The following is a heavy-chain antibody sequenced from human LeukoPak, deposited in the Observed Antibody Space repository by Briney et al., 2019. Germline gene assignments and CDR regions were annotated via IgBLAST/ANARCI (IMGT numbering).Heavy chain of an antibody. Sequence: PGGSLRLSCAASGFTFSRYAMMWLRQAPGKGLEWVSAISSDATLYVGSVKGRFTISRDNSKNTLYLQMSSLRSEDTAVYYCARGGSSYYDSKKGRAFDIWGQGTMVTVSS. D-gene: IGHD3-22*01. J-gene: IGHJ3*02. CDR2: ISSDAT. CDR3: ARGGSSYYDSKKGRAFDI. CDR1: GFTFSRYA. V-gene: IGHV3-23*01.